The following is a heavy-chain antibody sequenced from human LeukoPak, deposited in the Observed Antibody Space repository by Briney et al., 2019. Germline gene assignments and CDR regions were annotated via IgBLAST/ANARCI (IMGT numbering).Heavy chain of an antibody. Sequence: ASEKVSCKASGYTFTSYAMNWVRQAPGQGLEWMGWINTNTGNPTYAQGFTGGFVFSLDTSVSTAYLQISSLKAEDTAVYYCARSVNYYYSSGYYETKNWFDPWGQGTLVTVSS. V-gene: IGHV7-4-1*02. CDR1: GYTFTSYA. D-gene: IGHD3-22*01. CDR3: ARSVNYYYSSGYYETKNWFDP. J-gene: IGHJ5*02. CDR2: INTNTGNP.